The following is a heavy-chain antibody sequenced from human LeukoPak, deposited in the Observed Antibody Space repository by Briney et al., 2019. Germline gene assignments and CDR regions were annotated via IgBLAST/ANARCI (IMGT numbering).Heavy chain of an antibody. J-gene: IGHJ3*02. Sequence: PGGSLRLSCAASGFTFSDYYMSWIRQAPGKGLEWVSYISSSGSAIYSADSVKGRFTISRDNAKNSLYLQMNSLRDEDTAVYYCARDYLVSSSWPDAFDIWGQGTMVTVSS. CDR1: GFTFSDYY. CDR3: ARDYLVSSSWPDAFDI. V-gene: IGHV3-11*01. CDR2: ISSSGSAI. D-gene: IGHD6-13*01.